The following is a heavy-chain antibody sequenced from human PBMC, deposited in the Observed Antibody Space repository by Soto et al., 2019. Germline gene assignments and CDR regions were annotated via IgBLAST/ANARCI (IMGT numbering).Heavy chain of an antibody. CDR2: ISGSGRTT. V-gene: IGHV3-23*01. D-gene: IGHD3-22*01. J-gene: IGHJ3*01. CDR3: AKDRLIRTMVVVGAFDF. CDR1: GFSFNNHA. Sequence: VQLLESGGGVVQPGGYLRLSCAASGFSFNNHAMTWVRQAPGKGLEWVSGISGSGRTTHYADSVKGRFTISRDNSKDTLYLQMNSLRPEDTAVYYCAKDRLIRTMVVVGAFDFWGLGTMVTVSS.